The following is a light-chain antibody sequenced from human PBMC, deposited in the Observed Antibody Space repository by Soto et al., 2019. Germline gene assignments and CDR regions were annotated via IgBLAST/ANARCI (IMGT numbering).Light chain of an antibody. CDR2: ANS. V-gene: IGLV1-40*01. J-gene: IGLJ2*01. CDR3: QSYDSSLSGVV. CDR1: SSNIGASYD. Sequence: QAVVTQPPSVSGAPGQRVTISCTGSSSNIGASYDVYWYQQLPGTAPKLLIYANSNRPSGVPDRFSGSKSGTSASLAITGLQAEDEADYYCQSYDSSLSGVVFGGGTKLTVL.